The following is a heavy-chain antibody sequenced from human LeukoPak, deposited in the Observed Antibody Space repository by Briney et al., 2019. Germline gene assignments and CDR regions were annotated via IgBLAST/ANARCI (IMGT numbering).Heavy chain of an antibody. J-gene: IGHJ4*02. CDR1: GFTFSSYA. CDR3: AKSIGRGDHDFDY. D-gene: IGHD3-16*01. V-gene: IGHV3-23*01. CDR2: ISGSGGST. Sequence: QAGGSLRLSCAASGFTFSSYAMSWVRQAPGKGLEWVSAISGSGGSTYYADSVKGRFAISRDNSKNTLYLQMNSLRAEDTAVYYCAKSIGRGDHDFDYWGQGTLVTVSS.